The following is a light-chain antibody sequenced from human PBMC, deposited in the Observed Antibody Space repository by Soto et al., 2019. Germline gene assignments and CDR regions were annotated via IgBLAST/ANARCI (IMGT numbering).Light chain of an antibody. CDR1: SSDVGGYNL. Sequence: QSVLTQPASVSGSPGQSITISCTGTSSDVGGYNLVSWYQQHPGKAPKLMIYEGSKRPSGVSNRFSGSKSGNTASLTISGLQAEDEADYYCCSYAGSHTVVFGGGTKLTVL. CDR2: EGS. J-gene: IGLJ2*01. CDR3: CSYAGSHTVV. V-gene: IGLV2-23*01.